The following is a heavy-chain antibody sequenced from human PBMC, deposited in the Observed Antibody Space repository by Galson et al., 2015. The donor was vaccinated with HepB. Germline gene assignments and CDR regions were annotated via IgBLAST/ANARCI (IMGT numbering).Heavy chain of an antibody. Sequence: SLRLSCAASGFTFSSYAINWVRQAPGKGLEWVSAISGSGGSTYYADSVKGRFTISRDNSKNTLYLEMKNLRAEDTAVYYCAKGMVVVATPYGLDVWGQGTTVTVSS. CDR3: AKGMVVVATPYGLDV. D-gene: IGHD2-15*01. J-gene: IGHJ6*02. V-gene: IGHV3-23*01. CDR2: ISGSGGST. CDR1: GFTFSSYA.